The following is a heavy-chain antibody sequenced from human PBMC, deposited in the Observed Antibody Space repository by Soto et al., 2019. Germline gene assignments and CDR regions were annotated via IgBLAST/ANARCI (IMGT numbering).Heavy chain of an antibody. D-gene: IGHD2-15*01. CDR2: ISSSSSYI. Sequence: PGVSLRLSCAASGFTFSSYSMNWVRQAPGKRLEWVSSISSSSSYIYYADSVKGRFTISRDNAKNSLYLQMNSLRAEDTAVYYCARDSRVRTCSGGSCYRTFDYWGQGTLVTVSS. CDR3: ARDSRVRTCSGGSCYRTFDY. CDR1: GFTFSSYS. J-gene: IGHJ4*02. V-gene: IGHV3-21*01.